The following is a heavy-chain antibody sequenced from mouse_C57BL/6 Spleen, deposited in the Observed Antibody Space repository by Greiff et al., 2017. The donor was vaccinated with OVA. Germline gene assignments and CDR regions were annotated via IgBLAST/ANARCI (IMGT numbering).Heavy chain of an antibody. CDR3: ARGGSGPWFAY. Sequence: VQRVESGAELVKPGASVKISCKASGYAFSSYWMNWVKQRPGKGLEWIGQIYPGDGDTNYNGKFKGKATLTADKSSSTAYMQLSSLTSEDSAVYFCARGGSGPWFAYWGQGTLVTVSA. CDR1: GYAFSSYW. V-gene: IGHV1-80*01. CDR2: IYPGDGDT. D-gene: IGHD3-2*02. J-gene: IGHJ3*01.